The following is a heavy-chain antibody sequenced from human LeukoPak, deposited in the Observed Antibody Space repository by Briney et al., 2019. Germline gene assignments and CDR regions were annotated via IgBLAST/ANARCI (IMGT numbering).Heavy chain of an antibody. CDR1: GFTFSSYS. CDR2: ISSSSSYI. D-gene: IGHD6-6*01. CDR3: ARLGTAIAARPKGLDC. Sequence: PGGSLRLSCAASGFTFSSYSMNWVRQAPGKGLEWVSSISSSSSYIYYADSVKGRFTISRDNAKNSLYLQMNSLRAEDTAVYYCARLGTAIAARPKGLDCWGQGTLVTVSS. V-gene: IGHV3-21*01. J-gene: IGHJ4*02.